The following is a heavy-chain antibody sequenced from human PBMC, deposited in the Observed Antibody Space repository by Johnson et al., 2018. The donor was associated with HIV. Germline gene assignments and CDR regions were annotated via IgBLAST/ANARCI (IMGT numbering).Heavy chain of an antibody. CDR1: GLIFSRSW. D-gene: IGHD3-16*01. J-gene: IGHJ3*02. Sequence: VQLVESGGGLIQPGGSLRLSCEASGLIFSRSWMHWVRQAPGKGLVWVSRSNSDGTSTSYADSVTGRFPISTDKAKNTLHLQMNSLRVEDTAVYYCAREWGVMTFGGVIPRNAFDIWGQGTMVTVSS. CDR2: SNSDGTST. V-gene: IGHV3-74*01. CDR3: AREWGVMTFGGVIPRNAFDI.